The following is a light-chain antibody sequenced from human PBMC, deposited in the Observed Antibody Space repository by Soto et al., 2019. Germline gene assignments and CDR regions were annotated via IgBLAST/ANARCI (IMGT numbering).Light chain of an antibody. J-gene: IGKJ1*01. CDR2: DAS. V-gene: IGKV1-5*01. CDR1: QSIRSW. CDR3: QQYNSYPT. Sequence: DIQMTQSPSTLSASVGDRVTITCRASQSIRSWLAWYQQKPGKAPKLLIYDASSLESGVPSRFSGSGSGTEFTLTISSLQPDDFATSYCQQYNSYPTFGQGTKVEIK.